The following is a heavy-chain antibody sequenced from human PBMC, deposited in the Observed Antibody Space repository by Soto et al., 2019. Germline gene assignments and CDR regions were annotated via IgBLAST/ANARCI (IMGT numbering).Heavy chain of an antibody. D-gene: IGHD3-10*01. CDR1: GFTFSSYA. CDR2: ISFGGSNK. J-gene: IGHJ5*02. CDR3: AREAAGDWFDP. Sequence: GGSLRLSCAVSGFTFSSYAMHWVRQAPGKGLEWVASISFGGSNKYYADSVKGRFTISRDISKNTLYLQMNSLRVEDTAVYHCAREAAGDWFDPWGQGTLVTVSS. V-gene: IGHV3-30-3*01.